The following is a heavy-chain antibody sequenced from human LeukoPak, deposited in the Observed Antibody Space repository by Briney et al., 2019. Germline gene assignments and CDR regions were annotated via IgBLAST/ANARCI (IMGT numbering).Heavy chain of an antibody. V-gene: IGHV3-30*04. CDR2: ISYDGSNK. J-gene: IGHJ4*02. CDR1: GFTFSSYA. D-gene: IGHD3-22*01. Sequence: GRSLRLSCAASGFTFSSYAMHWVRQAPGKGLEWVAVISYDGSNKYYADSVKGRFTISRDNSKNTLYLQMNNLRAEDTALYYCARGPPMYSYGSSDYHYDYFNYWGQGTLVTVSS. CDR3: ARGPPMYSYGSSDYHYDYFNY.